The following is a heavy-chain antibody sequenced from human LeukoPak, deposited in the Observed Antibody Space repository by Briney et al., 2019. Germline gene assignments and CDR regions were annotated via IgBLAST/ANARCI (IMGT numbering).Heavy chain of an antibody. CDR1: GYTFTGYY. Sequence: GASVKVSCKASGYTFTGYYMHWVRQAPGQGLEWMGRINPNSGGTNYAQKFQGRVTMTRDTSISTAYMELSSLRSEDTAVYYCARDLSPEYSSYGGSFDPWGQGTLVTVSS. V-gene: IGHV1-2*06. J-gene: IGHJ5*02. CDR2: INPNSGGT. CDR3: ARDLSPEYSSYGGSFDP. D-gene: IGHD6-6*01.